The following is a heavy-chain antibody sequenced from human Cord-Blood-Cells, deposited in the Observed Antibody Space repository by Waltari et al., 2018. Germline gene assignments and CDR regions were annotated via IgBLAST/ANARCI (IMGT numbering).Heavy chain of an antibody. D-gene: IGHD6-6*01. J-gene: IGHJ3*02. CDR1: GFSLSTSGVG. Sequence: QITLKESGPTLVKPTQTLTLTCTFSGFSLSTSGVGVGWILQPPGKALEWLALIYWDDDKRYSPSLKSRLTITKDTSKNQVVLTMTNMDPVDTATYYCAHRREERGIAARDAFDIWGQGTMVTVSS. CDR2: IYWDDDK. CDR3: AHRREERGIAARDAFDI. V-gene: IGHV2-5*02.